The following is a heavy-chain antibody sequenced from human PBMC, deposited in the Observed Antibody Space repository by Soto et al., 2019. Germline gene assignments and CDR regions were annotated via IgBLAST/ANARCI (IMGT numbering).Heavy chain of an antibody. J-gene: IGHJ4*02. V-gene: IGHV4-31*03. Sequence: PSETLSLTCTVSGGSISSGGYYWSWIRQHPGKGLEWIGYIYYSGSTYYNPSLKSRVTISVDTSKNKFSLKLSSVTAADTAVYYCASHHGPDRRITIFGVVPICDYWGQGTLVTVSS. D-gene: IGHD3-3*01. CDR3: ASHHGPDRRITIFGVVPICDY. CDR1: GGSISSGGYY. CDR2: IYYSGST.